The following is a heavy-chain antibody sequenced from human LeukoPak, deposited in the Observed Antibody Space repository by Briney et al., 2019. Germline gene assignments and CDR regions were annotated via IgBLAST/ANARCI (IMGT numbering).Heavy chain of an antibody. J-gene: IGHJ4*02. CDR2: IRSGSTYM. D-gene: IGHD3-10*01. CDR1: GFTFSAYS. Sequence: GGSLRLSCAASGFTFSAYSMHWVRQAPVRGLEWVSSIRSGSTYMNYADSVKGRLTISRDDAKNSLYLQMNSLRAEDTAVYYCARYGIFDYWGQGTLVTVSS. CDR3: ARYGIFDY. V-gene: IGHV3-21*01.